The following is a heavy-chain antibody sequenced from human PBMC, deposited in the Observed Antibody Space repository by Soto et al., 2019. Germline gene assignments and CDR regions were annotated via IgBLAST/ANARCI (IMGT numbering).Heavy chain of an antibody. Sequence: EVQLVESGGGLVQPGGSLRLSCAAFGFTVSSNYMSWVRQAPGKGLEWVSVIYSGGNTYYADSVKDRFSISRDNSKNTLYLQMNSLRAEDTAVYYCGRGSQADYQLLRVDYWGQGTLVTVSS. CDR2: IYSGGNT. J-gene: IGHJ4*02. D-gene: IGHD2-2*01. V-gene: IGHV3-66*01. CDR3: GRGSQADYQLLRVDY. CDR1: GFTVSSNY.